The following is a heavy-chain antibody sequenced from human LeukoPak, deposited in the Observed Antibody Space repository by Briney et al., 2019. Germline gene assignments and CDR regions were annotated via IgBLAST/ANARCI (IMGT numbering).Heavy chain of an antibody. V-gene: IGHV3-30*02. D-gene: IGHD3-10*01. CDR2: IRYDGSKN. CDR3: TKGGAVSSKSITMIRGTRRYYYYMDV. CDR1: GFTFSNYG. J-gene: IGHJ6*03. Sequence: GGSLRLSCAASGFTFSNYGMHWVRRAPGKALEWVTFIRYDGSKNYYADSVKGRFTISRDNSKNTLYLQMNRLRAEDTAVYYCTKGGAVSSKSITMIRGTRRYYYYMDVWGKGTTVTISS.